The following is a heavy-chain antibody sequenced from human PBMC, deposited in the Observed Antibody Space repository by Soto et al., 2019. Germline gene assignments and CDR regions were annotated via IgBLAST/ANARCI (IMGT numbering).Heavy chain of an antibody. CDR2: ISGSGGST. V-gene: IGHV3-23*01. D-gene: IGHD3-16*01. J-gene: IGHJ5*02. CDR1: GFTFSSYA. CDR3: AKDLFSHDYVWGSYVRENWFDP. Sequence: GGSLRLSCAASGFTFSSYAMSWVRQAPGKGLEWVSAISGSGGSTYYADSVKGRFTISRDNSKNTLYLQMNSLRAEDTAVYYCAKDLFSHDYVWGSYVRENWFDPWGQGTLVTVSS.